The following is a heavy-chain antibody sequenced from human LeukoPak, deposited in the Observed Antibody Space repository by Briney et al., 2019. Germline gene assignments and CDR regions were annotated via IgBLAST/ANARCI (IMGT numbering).Heavy chain of an antibody. CDR1: GFTFSSYA. Sequence: GGSLRLSCAASGFTFSSYAMSWVRQAPGKGLEWVSVISGSGGSPYFADSVKGRFTISRDNSKNTLYLQMNSLRAEDTAVYYCAKSRSVTMVRGPSLENWGQGTLVTVSS. V-gene: IGHV3-23*01. J-gene: IGHJ4*02. CDR2: ISGSGGSP. D-gene: IGHD3-10*01. CDR3: AKSRSVTMVRGPSLEN.